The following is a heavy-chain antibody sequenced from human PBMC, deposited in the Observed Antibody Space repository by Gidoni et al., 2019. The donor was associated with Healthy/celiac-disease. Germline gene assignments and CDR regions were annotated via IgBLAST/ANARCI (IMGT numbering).Heavy chain of an antibody. Sequence: QVQLQESGPGLVKPSETLSLTCTVSGGSISSYYWSWIRQPPGKGLEWIGYIYYSGSTNYNPSLKSRVTISVDTSKNQFSLKLSSVTAADTAVYYCARHPQNIYYFDYWGQGTLVTVSS. CDR3: ARHPQNIYYFDY. V-gene: IGHV4-59*08. J-gene: IGHJ4*02. CDR2: IYYSGST. CDR1: GGSISSYY.